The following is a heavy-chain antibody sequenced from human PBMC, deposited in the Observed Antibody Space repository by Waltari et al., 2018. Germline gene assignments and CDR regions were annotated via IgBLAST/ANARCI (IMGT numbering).Heavy chain of an antibody. D-gene: IGHD1-26*01. CDR2: IYYSGST. CDR1: GGPISSGDYY. V-gene: IGHV4-30-4*08. Sequence: QVQLQESGTGLVKPSQTLSLTCTVSGGPISSGDYYWSWIRQPPGKGLEWIGYIYYSGSTYYNPSLKSRVTISVDTSKNQFSLKLSSVTAADTAVYYGAREGGATSAFDIWGQGTMVTVSS. J-gene: IGHJ3*02. CDR3: AREGGATSAFDI.